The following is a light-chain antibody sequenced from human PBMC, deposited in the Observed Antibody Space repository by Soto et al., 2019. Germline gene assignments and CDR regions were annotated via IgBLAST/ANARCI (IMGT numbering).Light chain of an antibody. J-gene: IGKJ5*01. Sequence: DIQMTQSPSSLSASVGDRVTITCRASQSIGSDLHWYQQKPGKTPNLLIYNALYLQSGVPSRFXGSGSGTIFTLTVSSLQPEDFATYYCQQTYSTRPVTFGQGTRLDI. CDR3: QQTYSTRPVT. CDR1: QSIGSD. CDR2: NAL. V-gene: IGKV1-39*01.